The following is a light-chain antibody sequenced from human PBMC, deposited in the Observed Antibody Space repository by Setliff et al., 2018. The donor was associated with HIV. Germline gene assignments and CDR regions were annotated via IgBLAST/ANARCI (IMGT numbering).Light chain of an antibody. J-gene: IGKJ4*01. V-gene: IGKV4-1*01. CDR2: WAS. CDR3: QQYYSTPLT. Sequence: DIVMTQSPDSLAVSLGVRATIDCTSSQSILYTSSNQNFLAWYQQTPGHPPKLLIYWASTRESGVPDRFSGSGSGTNFTLTISSLQAEDVAVYYCQQYYSTPLTFGGGTKVDIK. CDR1: QSILYTSSNQNF.